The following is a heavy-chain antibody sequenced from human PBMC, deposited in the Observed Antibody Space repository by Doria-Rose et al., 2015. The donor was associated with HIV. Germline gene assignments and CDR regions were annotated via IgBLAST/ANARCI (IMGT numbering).Heavy chain of an antibody. Sequence: WNWLRQPPGKGLEWIGYIYSSGSTHYNSSLKSRVTISIDTSKNQFSLKLSSVTAADTAVYYCARFRPSRGIYYSLDVWGKGTTVTASS. CDR3: ARFRPSRGIYYSLDV. J-gene: IGHJ6*03. CDR2: IYSSGST. D-gene: IGHD3-10*01. V-gene: IGHV4-4*09.